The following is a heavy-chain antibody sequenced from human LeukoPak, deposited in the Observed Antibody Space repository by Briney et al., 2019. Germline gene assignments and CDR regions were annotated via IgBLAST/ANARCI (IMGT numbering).Heavy chain of an antibody. CDR2: INQVGSSK. V-gene: IGHV3-7*01. J-gene: IGHJ4*02. D-gene: IGHD2-21*02. Sequence: GGSLRLSCAASGFTFTTYWMGWVRQAPGKGPEWVANINQVGSSKYFVDSVKGRFIISRDNAKNSLYLQMNSLRDEDTAVYYCARDRVVVTASTLDYWGQGTLVTVSS. CDR3: ARDRVVVTASTLDY. CDR1: GFTFTTYW.